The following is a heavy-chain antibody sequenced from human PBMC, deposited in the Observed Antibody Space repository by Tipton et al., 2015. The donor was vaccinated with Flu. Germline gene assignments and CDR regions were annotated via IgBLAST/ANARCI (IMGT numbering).Heavy chain of an antibody. CDR3: ATFRGSTFDTYVMDA. CDR2: ISSSGSHT. V-gene: IGHV3-21*01. CDR1: GFTFSYYG. J-gene: IGHJ6*02. Sequence: LRLSCAAYGFTFSYYGMNWVRLAPGKGLEWVSFISSSGSHTYYADSVRGRFTVSRDDAKNSLYLQMKSLRAEDTAVYYCATFRGSTFDTYVMDAWGQGTAVIVSS. D-gene: IGHD2-15*01.